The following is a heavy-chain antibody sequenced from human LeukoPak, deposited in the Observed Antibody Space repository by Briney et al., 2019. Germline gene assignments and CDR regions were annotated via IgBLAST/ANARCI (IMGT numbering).Heavy chain of an antibody. Sequence: PGGSLRLSCAASGFTFSSNFMSWVRQAPGKGLEWVSLIYSDGNTFYADSVKGRFTISRDKSKNTLYLQMNSLRAEDTAVYYCARGYCSGTSCYANWFDPWGQGTLVTVSS. CDR2: IYSDGNT. V-gene: IGHV3-66*02. J-gene: IGHJ5*02. CDR1: GFTFSSNF. D-gene: IGHD2-2*01. CDR3: ARGYCSGTSCYANWFDP.